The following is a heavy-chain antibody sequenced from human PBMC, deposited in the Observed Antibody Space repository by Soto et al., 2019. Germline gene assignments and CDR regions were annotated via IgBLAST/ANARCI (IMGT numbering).Heavy chain of an antibody. CDR3: TTDLPWSYGALGY. CDR1: GYSFTSYW. CDR2: IYPGDFDT. J-gene: IGHJ4*02. V-gene: IGHV5-51*01. Sequence: GESLKISCKGSGYSFTSYWIGWVRQMPGKGLEWMRIIYPGDFDTSYSPSFQGQVTISADMSISTAYLQMNSLKTEDTAMYYCTTDLPWSYGALGYWGQGTLVTVSS. D-gene: IGHD1-26*01.